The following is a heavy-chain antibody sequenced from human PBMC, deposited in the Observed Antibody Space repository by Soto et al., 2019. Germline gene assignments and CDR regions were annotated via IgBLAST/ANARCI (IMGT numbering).Heavy chain of an antibody. D-gene: IGHD3-10*01. J-gene: IGHJ3*01. CDR1: GFTFSRYE. Sequence: EVKLVESGGGLVQPGGSLRLSCAASGFTFSRYEMNWVRQAPGKGLEWIAYIHSSATTIYYADSVKGRFTISRDNAKNSRCLQLNCLSAEAAAVYYGATRSGGGGAFDFWGQGTMVTVSS. V-gene: IGHV3-48*03. CDR2: IHSSATTI. CDR3: ATRSGGGGAFDF.